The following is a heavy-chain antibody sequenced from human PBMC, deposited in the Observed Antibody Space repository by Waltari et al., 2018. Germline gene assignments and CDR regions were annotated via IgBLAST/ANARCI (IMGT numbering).Heavy chain of an antibody. CDR1: GYSISSGYY. V-gene: IGHV4-38-2*02. D-gene: IGHD2-15*01. CDR2: IYHSGST. J-gene: IGHJ5*02. CDR3: ARVVVAATGWFDP. Sequence: QVQLQESGPGLVKPSETLSLTCTVSGYSISSGYYWGWIRQPPGKGLEWIGRIYHSGSTYYNPSLKSRVTISVDTSKNQFSLKLSSVTAADTAVYYCARVVVAATGWFDPWGQGTLVTVSS.